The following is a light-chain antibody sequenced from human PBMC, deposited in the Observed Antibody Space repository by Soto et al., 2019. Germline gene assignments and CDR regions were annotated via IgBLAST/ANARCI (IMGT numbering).Light chain of an antibody. J-gene: IGKJ2*01. CDR2: DAS. Sequence: EIVLTQSPATLSLSPGERATLSCRASQSVSSYLAWYQQKPGQAPRLLIYDASNRATGIPARFSGSGSGTDFTLTISSLEPEDFAVYYCQQRRNCRRYTFGQGTKLEIK. CDR3: QQRRNCRRYT. V-gene: IGKV3-11*01. CDR1: QSVSSY.